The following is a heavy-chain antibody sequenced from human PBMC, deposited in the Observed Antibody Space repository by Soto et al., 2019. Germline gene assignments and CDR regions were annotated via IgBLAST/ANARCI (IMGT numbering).Heavy chain of an antibody. CDR3: AREQVYSSGWYYFDY. V-gene: IGHV1-3*01. D-gene: IGHD6-19*01. Sequence: QVQLVQSGAEVKKPGASVKVSCKASGYTFTSYAMHWVRQAPGQRLEWMGWINAGNGNTKYSQKFQGIVTLTSDTSASTADLELSSMRSEDTAVYYCAREQVYSSGWYYFDYWGQGTLVTVSS. J-gene: IGHJ4*02. CDR2: INAGNGNT. CDR1: GYTFTSYA.